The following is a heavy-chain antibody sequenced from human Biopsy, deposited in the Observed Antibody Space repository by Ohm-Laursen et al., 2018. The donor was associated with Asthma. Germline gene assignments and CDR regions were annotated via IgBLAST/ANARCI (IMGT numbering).Heavy chain of an antibody. CDR3: ARHWDWGSFFDY. CDR1: GGSMSSSSYY. Sequence: GTLSLTCTVSGGSMSSSSYYWGWIRQPPGKGLEWMGSISYTGSAYHNPSLKSRVTISVDTSKNHFSLKLGSVTAADTAVYYRARHWDWGSFFDYWGQGTPVTVSS. V-gene: IGHV4-39*01. D-gene: IGHD7-27*01. J-gene: IGHJ4*02. CDR2: ISYTGSA.